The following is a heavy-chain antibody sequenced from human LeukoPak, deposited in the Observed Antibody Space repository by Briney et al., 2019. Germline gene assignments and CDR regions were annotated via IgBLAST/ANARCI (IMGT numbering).Heavy chain of an antibody. J-gene: IGHJ4*02. V-gene: IGHV1-18*01. CDR3: ARDRPLCLRVREWLAFDY. CDR2: ISAFNGNT. CDR1: GYTFTRYG. D-gene: IGHD3-3*01. Sequence: ASVKVSCKACGYTFTRYGISGVRQAPRQGREWMGWISAFNGNTNYPQKLQGRVTMTKDTTTSTAYKELSSLRSDDTAVYYCARDRPLCLRVREWLAFDYWGQGTLVTVSS.